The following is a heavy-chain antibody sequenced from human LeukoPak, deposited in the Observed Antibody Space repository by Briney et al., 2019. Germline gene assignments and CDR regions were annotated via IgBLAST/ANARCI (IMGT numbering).Heavy chain of an antibody. J-gene: IGHJ4*02. V-gene: IGHV3-30*18. D-gene: IGHD3-9*01. CDR2: ISYDGSNK. CDR1: GFTFSSSG. CDR3: AKTHYDILTGYSD. Sequence: GGSLRLSCAASGFTFSSSGMHWVRQAPGKELQWVAVISYDGSNKYYTNSVKGRFTISRDNSKKMLYLQMNSLRAEDTAIYYCAKTHYDILTGYSDWGQGTRVTVSS.